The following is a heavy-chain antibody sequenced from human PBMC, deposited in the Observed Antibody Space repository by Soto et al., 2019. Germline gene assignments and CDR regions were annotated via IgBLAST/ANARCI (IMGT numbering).Heavy chain of an antibody. D-gene: IGHD5-12*01. CDR3: ARGAWGGYSGYDDAFDI. J-gene: IGHJ3*02. Sequence: NPAKTLSLTCSVSVASMNNFAYYWGWIRQAPGKGLEWIGTVYYTENTYYNPSLKSRVAISVDTAKTQFSLKLSSVTAADTAVYYCARGAWGGYSGYDDAFDIWGQGTMVTVSS. CDR1: VASMNNFAYY. CDR2: VYYTENT. V-gene: IGHV4-39*07.